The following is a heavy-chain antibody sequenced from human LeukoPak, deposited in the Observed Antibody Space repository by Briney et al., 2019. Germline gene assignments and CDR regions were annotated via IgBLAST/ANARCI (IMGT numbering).Heavy chain of an antibody. D-gene: IGHD6-6*01. CDR3: ARGGEAARMDV. CDR2: ICSAGST. Sequence: GGSLRLSCAASGFTVSSTCMSWVRQAPGKGLEWVSVICSAGSTYYAGSVKGRFTISRDNSNNTLYLQMGSLRAEDTGVYYCARGGEAARMDVWGQGTTVTVSS. V-gene: IGHV3-66*01. CDR1: GFTVSSTC. J-gene: IGHJ6*02.